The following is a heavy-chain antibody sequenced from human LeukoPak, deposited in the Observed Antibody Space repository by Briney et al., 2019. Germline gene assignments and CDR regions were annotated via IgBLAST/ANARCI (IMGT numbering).Heavy chain of an antibody. V-gene: IGHV3-74*01. J-gene: IGHJ6*02. D-gene: IGHD3-10*01. CDR2: IKSDGSST. Sequence: GGSLRLSCAASGFTFSTYWMHWVRQVPGKGLVWVSRIKSDGSSTTYADSVKGRFTISRDNAKNSLYLQMNSLRAEDTAVYYCARDYYYGSGSYLLYGMDVWGQGTTVTVSS. CDR1: GFTFSTYW. CDR3: ARDYYYGSGSYLLYGMDV.